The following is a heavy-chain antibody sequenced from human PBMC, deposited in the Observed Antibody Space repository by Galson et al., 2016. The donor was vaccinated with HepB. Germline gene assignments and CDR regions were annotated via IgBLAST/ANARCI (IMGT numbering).Heavy chain of an antibody. J-gene: IGHJ4*02. Sequence: SLRLSCAASGFPFSKYWMHWVRQAPGKGLVWVSRITTDGSSTTYADSVKGRFTISRDNAKNTRYLQMNSLKAEDTALYYCTRVHREGIAAAGFQIWGQGTLVTVSS. V-gene: IGHV3-74*01. CDR1: GFPFSKYW. D-gene: IGHD6-13*01. CDR3: TRVHREGIAAAGFQI. CDR2: ITTDGSST.